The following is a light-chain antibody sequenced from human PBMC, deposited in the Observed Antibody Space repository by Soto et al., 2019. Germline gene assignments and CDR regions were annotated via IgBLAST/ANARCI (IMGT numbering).Light chain of an antibody. CDR1: SSDVGSYNL. V-gene: IGLV2-23*02. CDR3: CSYAGSPTFVI. J-gene: IGLJ2*01. Sequence: QSALTQPASVSGSPGQSITIPCTGASSDVGSYNLVSWYQQHTGKAPKLMIYEVSRRPSGISNRFSGSKSGNTASLTISGLQAEYEADYYCCSYAGSPTFVIFGGGTKLTVL. CDR2: EVS.